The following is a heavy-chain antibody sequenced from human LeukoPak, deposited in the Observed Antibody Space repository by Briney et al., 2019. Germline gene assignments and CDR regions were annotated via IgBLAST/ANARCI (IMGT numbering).Heavy chain of an antibody. CDR1: GYSISSGYY. D-gene: IGHD6-13*01. V-gene: IGHV4-38-2*02. J-gene: IGHJ4*02. Sequence: SETLSLTCTVSGYSISSGYYWGWIRQPPGKGLEWIGSIYHSGSTYYNPSLKSRVTISVDTSKNQFSLKLSSVTAADTAVYYCARAEYSSSSGADYWGQGTLVTVSS. CDR2: IYHSGST. CDR3: ARAEYSSSSGADY.